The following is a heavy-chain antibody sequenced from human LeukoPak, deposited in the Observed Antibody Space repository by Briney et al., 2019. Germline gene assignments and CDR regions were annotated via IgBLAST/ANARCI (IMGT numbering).Heavy chain of an antibody. CDR1: GGSISSGSYY. CDR3: ARDAYCGGDCYTYYYYMDV. CDR2: IYTSGST. V-gene: IGHV4-61*02. Sequence: SETLSLTCTVSGGSISSGSYYWSWLRQPAGKGLEWIGRIYTSGSTNYNPSLKSRVTISVDTSKTQFSLKLSSVTAADTAVYYCARDAYCGGDCYTYYYYMDVWGKGTTVTISS. J-gene: IGHJ6*03. D-gene: IGHD2-21*02.